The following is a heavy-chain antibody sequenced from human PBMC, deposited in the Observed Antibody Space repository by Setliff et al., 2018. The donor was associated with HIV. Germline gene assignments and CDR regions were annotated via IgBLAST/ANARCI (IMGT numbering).Heavy chain of an antibody. CDR2: ISGSGDYI. Sequence: GGSLRLSCVASGFTFSSHAMSWVRQAPGKGLEWVSTISGSGDYIFYRDSVKGRFTISRDNSKNTVFLQMNSLRAEDTAVYFCAISQDDGYYPLDYWGQGTLVTVSS. CDR1: GFTFSSHA. CDR3: AISQDDGYYPLDY. J-gene: IGHJ4*02. V-gene: IGHV3-23*01. D-gene: IGHD3-22*01.